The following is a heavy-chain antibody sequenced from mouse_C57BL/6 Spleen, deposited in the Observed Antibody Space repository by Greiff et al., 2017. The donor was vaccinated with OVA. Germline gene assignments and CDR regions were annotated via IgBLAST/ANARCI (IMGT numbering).Heavy chain of an antibody. D-gene: IGHD3-2*02. CDR2: IYPRSGNT. V-gene: IGHV1-81*01. CDR1: GYTFTSYG. CDR3: ARGVAAQATESAMDY. Sequence: VQLQQSGAELARPGASVKLSCQASGYTFTSYGISWVKQRTGQGLEWIGEIYPRSGNTYYNEKFKGKATLTADKSSSTAYMELRSLTSEDSAVYFCARGVAAQATESAMDYWGQGTSVTVSS. J-gene: IGHJ4*01.